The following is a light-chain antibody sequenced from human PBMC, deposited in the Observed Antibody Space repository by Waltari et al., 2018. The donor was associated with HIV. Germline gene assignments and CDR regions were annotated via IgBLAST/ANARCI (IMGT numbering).Light chain of an antibody. CDR3: QVWDETRNHVV. V-gene: IGLV3-21*04. Sequence: YVLTQPPSVSVAPGRTATISCGGTRIATKSVPWYQQKSDQAPLLVIFYDSDRPSGIPERFSGSNSGSAATLTINRVEAGDEADYFCQVWDETRNHVVFGGGTKLIAL. CDR1: RIATKS. CDR2: YDS. J-gene: IGLJ3*02.